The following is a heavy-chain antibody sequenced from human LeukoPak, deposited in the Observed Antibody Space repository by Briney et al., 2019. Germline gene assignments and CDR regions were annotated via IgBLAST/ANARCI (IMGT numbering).Heavy chain of an antibody. CDR2: INHSGST. CDR3: ARGGIAVAADY. V-gene: IGHV4-34*01. D-gene: IGHD6-19*01. Sequence: SETLSLTCAVYGFSFSGYYWSWLRQPPGKGLEWIGEINHSGSTNYNPSLKSRVTISVDTSKNQFSLKLSSVTAADTAVYYCARGGIAVAADYWRQGTLVSVSS. CDR1: GFSFSGYY. J-gene: IGHJ4*02.